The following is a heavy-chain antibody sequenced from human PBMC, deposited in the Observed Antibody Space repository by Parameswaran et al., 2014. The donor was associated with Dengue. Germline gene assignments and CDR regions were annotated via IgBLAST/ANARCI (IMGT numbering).Heavy chain of an antibody. J-gene: IGHJ4*02. V-gene: IGHV5-51*01. D-gene: IGHD6-19*01. CDR3: ARHDGDGSGWYGPYQYEY. CDR2: IYPGDSHT. Sequence: VRQAPGKGLEWMGIIYPGDSHTRYSPSFQGQVTISADKSISTAYLQWSSLKASDTAIYYCARHDGDGSGWYGPYQYEYWGQGTLVTVSS.